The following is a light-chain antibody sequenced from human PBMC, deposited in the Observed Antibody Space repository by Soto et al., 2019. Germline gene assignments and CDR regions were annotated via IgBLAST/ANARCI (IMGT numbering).Light chain of an antibody. V-gene: IGLV1-40*01. CDR2: GNN. CDR3: QSYDASLSASV. J-gene: IGLJ2*01. CDR1: SSNIGAPYD. Sequence: QSVLTQPPSVSGAPGQRVTISCTGSSSNIGAPYDVHWYQHLPGTAPKLLIYGNNNRPSGIPDRFSASKSGASASLAITGLQTEDEADYYCQSYDASLSASVFGGGIKLTVL.